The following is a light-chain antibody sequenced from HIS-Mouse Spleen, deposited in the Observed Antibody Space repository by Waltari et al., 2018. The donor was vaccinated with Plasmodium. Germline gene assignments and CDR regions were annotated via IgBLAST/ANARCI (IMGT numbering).Light chain of an antibody. CDR1: ALPKKS. CDR3: YSTDSSGNHRV. J-gene: IGLJ3*02. V-gene: IGLV3-10*01. CDR2: EDT. Sequence: SYELTQPPSVSVSPGQTARITCSGDALPKKSAYWDQRKSGQAPVLVIYEDTKRPTGIPERFSGSSSGTMATLTISGAQVEDEADYYCYSTDSSGNHRVFGGGTKLTVL.